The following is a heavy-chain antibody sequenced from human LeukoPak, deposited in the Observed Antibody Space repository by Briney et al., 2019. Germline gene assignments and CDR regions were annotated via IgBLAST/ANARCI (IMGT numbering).Heavy chain of an antibody. V-gene: IGHV4-4*07. J-gene: IGHJ6*02. CDR2: IYTSGST. CDR1: GGSISSYY. CDR3: ATQGAVYGMDV. D-gene: IGHD3-16*01. Sequence: SHTLSLTCTVSGGSISSYYWSWIRQPAGKGLEWIGRIYTSGSTNYNPSLKSRVTMSVDTSKNQFSLKLSSVTAADTAVYYCATQGAVYGMDVWGQGTTVTVSS.